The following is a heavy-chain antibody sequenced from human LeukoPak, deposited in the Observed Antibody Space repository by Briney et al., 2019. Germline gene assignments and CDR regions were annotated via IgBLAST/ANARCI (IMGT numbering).Heavy chain of an antibody. CDR1: GGSISSGDYY. CDR3: ARVKYYYDSSGTPDAFDI. CDR2: IYYSGST. Sequence: SQTLSLTCTVSGGSISSGDYYWSWIRQPPGKGLEWIGYIYYSGSTYYNLSLKSRVTISVDTSKNQFSLKLSSVTAADTAVYYCARVKYYYDSSGTPDAFDIWGQGTMVTVSS. V-gene: IGHV4-30-4*01. J-gene: IGHJ3*02. D-gene: IGHD3-22*01.